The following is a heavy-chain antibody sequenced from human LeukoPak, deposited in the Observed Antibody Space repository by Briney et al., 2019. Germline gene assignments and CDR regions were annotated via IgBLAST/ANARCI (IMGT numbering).Heavy chain of an antibody. Sequence: SETLSLTCTVSGGSISNYYWSWIRQPPGKGLEWIGYIYYSVSTNYNPSLKSRVTISVDTSNNQFSLKLSSVTAADTAVYYCARQYSSSSFWDWFDPWGQGSLVTVSS. J-gene: IGHJ5*02. CDR3: ARQYSSSSFWDWFDP. CDR2: IYYSVST. CDR1: GGSISNYY. V-gene: IGHV4-59*08. D-gene: IGHD6-13*01.